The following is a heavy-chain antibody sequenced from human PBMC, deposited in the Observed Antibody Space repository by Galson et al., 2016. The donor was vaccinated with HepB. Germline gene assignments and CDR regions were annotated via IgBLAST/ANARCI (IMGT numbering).Heavy chain of an antibody. Sequence: SLRLSCAASGFTFSSYAMHWVRQTPGKGLEWVAVISYDGSNKYYADSVKGRFTISRDNSKNTLYLQMSSLRSEDTAVYYCARDRGSNSLKGYGMDVWGQGTTVTVSS. CDR1: GFTFSSYA. J-gene: IGHJ6*02. D-gene: IGHD3-10*01. CDR3: ARDRGSNSLKGYGMDV. CDR2: ISYDGSNK. V-gene: IGHV3-30-3*01.